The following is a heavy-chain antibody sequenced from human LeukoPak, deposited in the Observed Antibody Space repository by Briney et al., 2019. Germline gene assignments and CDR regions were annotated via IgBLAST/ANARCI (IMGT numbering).Heavy chain of an antibody. V-gene: IGHV4-59*01. Sequence: SETLSLTCTVSGGSISSYFWSWIRQPPGKGLEWIGYISYSGSTTYNPSLKSRVSISVDTSKNQFSLRLSSVTAADTAVYYCATYYYDRSGYTSYSFDIWGKGTMATVSS. CDR1: GGSISSYF. D-gene: IGHD3-22*01. CDR3: ATYYYDRSGYTSYSFDI. CDR2: ISYSGST. J-gene: IGHJ3*02.